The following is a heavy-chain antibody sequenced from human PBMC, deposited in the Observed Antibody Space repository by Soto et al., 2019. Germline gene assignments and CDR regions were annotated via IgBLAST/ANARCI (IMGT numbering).Heavy chain of an antibody. J-gene: IGHJ4*02. CDR3: SRGGLYDLWSGLFD. CDR1: GASVTSGDYY. CDR2: MHDRGTT. V-gene: IGHV4-30-4*01. Sequence: QAQLQESGPGLVRPSQTLSLSCSVSGASVTSGDYYWNWIRQTPGTGLEWLGYMHDRGTTSYNPSLKSRFTISRDTSKNQFSLKLTSVSAADTAVYFCSRGGLYDLWSGLFDWGQGIRVTVSS. D-gene: IGHD3-3*01.